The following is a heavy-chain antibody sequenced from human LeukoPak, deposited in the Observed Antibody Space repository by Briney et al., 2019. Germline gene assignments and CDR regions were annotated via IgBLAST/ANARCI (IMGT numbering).Heavy chain of an antibody. CDR1: GGSISSYY. D-gene: IGHD3-3*01. J-gene: IGHJ4*02. V-gene: IGHV4-59*12. Sequence: PSQTLSLTCTVSGGSISSYYWSWIRQPPGKGLEWIGYIYYSGSTNYNPSLKSRVTISVDTSKNQFSLKLSSVTAADTAVYYCARGLRDYDFWSGYYTVYFDYWGQGALVTVSS. CDR2: IYYSGST. CDR3: ARGLRDYDFWSGYYTVYFDY.